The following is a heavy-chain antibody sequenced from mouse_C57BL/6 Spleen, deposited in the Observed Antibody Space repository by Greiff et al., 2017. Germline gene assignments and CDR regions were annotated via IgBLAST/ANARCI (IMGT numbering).Heavy chain of an antibody. CDR3: ATGVDYFDY. Sequence: VQLQQSGPELVKPGASVKISCKASGYTFTDYYMNWVKQSHGKSLEWIGDINPNNGGTSYNQKFKGKATLTVDKSSSTAYMELRSLTSEDSAVYYCATGVDYFDYWGQGTTLTVSS. CDR2: INPNNGGT. D-gene: IGHD1-1*01. J-gene: IGHJ2*01. V-gene: IGHV1-26*01. CDR1: GYTFTDYY.